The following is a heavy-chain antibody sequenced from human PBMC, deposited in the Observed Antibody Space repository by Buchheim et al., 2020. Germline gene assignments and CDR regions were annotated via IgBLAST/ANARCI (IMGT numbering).Heavy chain of an antibody. D-gene: IGHD4-17*01. J-gene: IGHJ6*02. Sequence: EVQLVESGGGLVQPGGSLRLSCAASGFTFSRNWMSWVRQAPGKGLVWVSNTKQDGSTTNYVDSVKGRFTISRDNAKNSLYLQMTSLGAEDTAVYYCAIYCDGVYYGMDVWGQGTT. CDR2: TKQDGSTT. CDR3: AIYCDGVYYGMDV. V-gene: IGHV3-7*01. CDR1: GFTFSRNW.